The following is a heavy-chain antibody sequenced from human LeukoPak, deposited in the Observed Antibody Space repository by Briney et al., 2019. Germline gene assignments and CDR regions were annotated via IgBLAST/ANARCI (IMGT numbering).Heavy chain of an antibody. CDR3: AGSFYGTANQN. V-gene: IGHV3-74*01. Sequence: GGSLRLSCAASGFTFSSYWMHWVRQAPGKGLVWVSRINSDGSSTSYADSVKGRFTISRDNAKNSLYLQMNSLRAEDTAVYYCAGSFYGTANQNWGQGTLVTVSS. CDR2: INSDGSST. D-gene: IGHD2/OR15-2a*01. J-gene: IGHJ4*02. CDR1: GFTFSSYW.